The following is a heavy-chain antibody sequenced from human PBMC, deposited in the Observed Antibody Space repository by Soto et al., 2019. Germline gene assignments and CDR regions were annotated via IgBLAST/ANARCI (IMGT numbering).Heavy chain of an antibody. CDR2: IYYRGST. J-gene: IGHJ5*02. CDR3: ARSVFP. CDR1: GGSINSGGYY. Sequence: QVQLQESGPGLVKPSQTLSLTCTVSGGSINSGGYYWNWIRQHPGKGLEWIGYIYYRGSTYYNPSLKSRDTLSGDTSKNQFSLKLSCVTAADTAVYYCARSVFPWGQGTLVTVSS. V-gene: IGHV4-31*03.